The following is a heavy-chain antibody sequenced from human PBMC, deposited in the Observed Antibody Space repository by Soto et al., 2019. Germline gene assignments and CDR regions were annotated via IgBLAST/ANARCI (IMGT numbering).Heavy chain of an antibody. CDR1: GFTFSSYA. D-gene: IGHD3-3*01. CDR3: ARDLLEYYDFWSGYFRAYYYYGMDV. J-gene: IGHJ6*02. Sequence: SGGSLRLSCAASGFTFSSYAMHWVRQAPGKGLEWVAVISYDGSNKYYADSVKGRFTISRDNSKNTLYLQMNSLRAEDTAVYYCARDLLEYYDFWSGYFRAYYYYGMDVWGQGTTVTVS. V-gene: IGHV3-30-3*01. CDR2: ISYDGSNK.